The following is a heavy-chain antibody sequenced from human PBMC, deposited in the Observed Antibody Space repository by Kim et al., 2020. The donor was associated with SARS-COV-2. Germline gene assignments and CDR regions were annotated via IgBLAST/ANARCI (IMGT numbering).Heavy chain of an antibody. CDR2: IWYDGSNK. V-gene: IGHV3-33*06. D-gene: IGHD3-22*01. J-gene: IGHJ6*02. CDR1: GFTFSSYG. CDR3: AKDRSNYYDSSGLGLSSPRRLVPDYYYGMDV. Sequence: GGSLRLSCAASGFTFSSYGMHWVRQAPGKGLEWVAVIWYDGSNKYYADSVKGRFTISRDNSKNTLYLQMNSLRAEDTAVYYCAKDRSNYYDSSGLGLSSPRRLVPDYYYGMDVWGQGTTVTVSS.